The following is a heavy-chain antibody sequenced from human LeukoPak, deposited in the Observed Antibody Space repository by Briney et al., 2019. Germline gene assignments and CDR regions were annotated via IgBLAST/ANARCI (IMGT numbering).Heavy chain of an antibody. D-gene: IGHD4-17*01. CDR3: AKLLMANDYGDP. CDR2: ISGRSTYI. CDR1: GFTFSSYT. J-gene: IGHJ5*02. Sequence: GGSLRLSCSASGFTFSSYTMNWVRQAPGKGLEWVSSISGRSTYIFYADSVKGRFTISRDNAKNTLYLQMNSLRAEDTAVYYCAKLLMANDYGDPWGQGTLVTVSS. V-gene: IGHV3-21*04.